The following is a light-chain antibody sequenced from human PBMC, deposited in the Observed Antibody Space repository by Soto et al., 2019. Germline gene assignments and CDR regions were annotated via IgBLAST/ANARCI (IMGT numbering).Light chain of an antibody. Sequence: EIVMTQSPATLSVSPGERATLSCRASQSIRSNLAWYQQKPGQAPRLLIYGASNRATGIPDRFSGSGSGTDFTLTISRLEPEDFAVYYCQQHDNSPLTFGGGTKVDIK. J-gene: IGKJ4*01. CDR1: QSIRSN. CDR2: GAS. V-gene: IGKV3D-15*01. CDR3: QQHDNSPLT.